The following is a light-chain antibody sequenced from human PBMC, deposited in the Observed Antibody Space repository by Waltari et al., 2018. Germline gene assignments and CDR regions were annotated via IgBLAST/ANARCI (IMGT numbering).Light chain of an antibody. Sequence: QTVVTQEPSLTASPGGAVTPTCASSAVAVTSGNYPNWIQQKPGQVPRSLIHSTTNRHSWTPARFSGSLLGGKAALTLSGVQPEDEAEYYCLLYDGSDQVFGGGTKLTVL. CDR1: AVAVTSGNY. V-gene: IGLV7-43*01. CDR3: LLYDGSDQV. CDR2: STT. J-gene: IGLJ3*02.